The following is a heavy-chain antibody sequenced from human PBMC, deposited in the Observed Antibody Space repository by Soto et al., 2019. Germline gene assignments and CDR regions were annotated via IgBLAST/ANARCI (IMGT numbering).Heavy chain of an antibody. J-gene: IGHJ6*02. V-gene: IGHV3-23*01. CDR1: GFTFSSYA. D-gene: IGHD5-18*01. CDR2: ISGSGGSI. CDR3: AKDLVNGIQLWSKADYYYYGMDV. Sequence: GGSLRLSCAASGFTFSSYAMSWVRQAPGKGLEWVSAISGSGGSIYYADSVKGRFTISRDNSKNTLYLQMNSLRAEDTAVYYCAKDLVNGIQLWSKADYYYYGMDVWGQGTTVTVSS.